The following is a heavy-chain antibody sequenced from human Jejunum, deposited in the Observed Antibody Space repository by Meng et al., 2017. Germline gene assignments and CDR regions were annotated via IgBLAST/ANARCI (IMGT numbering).Heavy chain of an antibody. CDR3: AKLTSF. J-gene: IGHJ4*02. V-gene: IGHV3-23*04. D-gene: IGHD3-16*01. CDR1: GFTFSISP. Sequence: ELQWVVSGGCLVQPGWSLRLCCAASGFTFSISPMSWVRQAPGKGLEWVSTFAANNSTYYAESVKGRFTISRDNSKNTLSLQMNSLRAEDTAVYYCAKLTSFWGQGTLVTVSS. CDR2: FAANNST.